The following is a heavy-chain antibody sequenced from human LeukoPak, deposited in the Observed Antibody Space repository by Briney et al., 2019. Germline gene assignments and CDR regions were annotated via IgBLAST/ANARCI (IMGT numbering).Heavy chain of an antibody. CDR1: GFTFSSYE. D-gene: IGHD1-1*01. V-gene: IGHV3-48*03. J-gene: IGHJ6*03. CDR3: ARHEVLYNMDV. Sequence: GGSLRLSCAASGFTFSSYEMNWVRQAPGKGLEWVSYISSSGSTIYYADSVKGRFTISRDNAKNSLYLQMNSLTVEDTAVYYCARHEVLYNMDVWGKGTTVTISS. CDR2: ISSSGSTI.